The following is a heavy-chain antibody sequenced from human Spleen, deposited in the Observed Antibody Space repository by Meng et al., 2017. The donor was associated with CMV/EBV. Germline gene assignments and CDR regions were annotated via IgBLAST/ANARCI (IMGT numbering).Heavy chain of an antibody. V-gene: IGHV3-30-3*01. CDR3: AKAGGIAVAGTTFDY. CDR2: ISYDGSNE. CDR1: GFTFSSYE. J-gene: IGHJ4*02. Sequence: GESLKISCAASGFTFSSYEMNWVRQAPGKGLEWVAVISYDGSNEYYADSVKGRFTISRDNSKNTLYLQMNSLRAEDTAVYYCAKAGGIAVAGTTFDYWGQGTLVTVSS. D-gene: IGHD6-19*01.